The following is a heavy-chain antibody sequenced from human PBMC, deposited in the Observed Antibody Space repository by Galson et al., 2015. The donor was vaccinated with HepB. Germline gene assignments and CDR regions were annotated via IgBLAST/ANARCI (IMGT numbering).Heavy chain of an antibody. J-gene: IGHJ4*02. CDR1: GGSTGNGTFS. CDR3: ARCDDFWSGYFGD. V-gene: IGHV4-39*01. CDR2: FYDSGTT. D-gene: IGHD3-3*01. Sequence: SETLSLTCTVSGGSTGNGTFSWGWIRQPPGRGLEWIGSFYDSGTTYYNPSLKNRLTISVHTSMNQFSLNLNSVSAADTSVYYCARCDDFWSGYFGDWGQGTLVTVSS.